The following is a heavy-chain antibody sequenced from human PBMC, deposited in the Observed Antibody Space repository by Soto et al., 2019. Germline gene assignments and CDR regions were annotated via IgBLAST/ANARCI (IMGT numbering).Heavy chain of an antibody. Sequence: EVQLVESGGGLVQPGGSLRLSCAASGFTFTSFGITSVRQAPGRGLEWVSHINSGGSVILYADSVKGRVTISRDNSKNSLYLELNSLRADDTAVYVCARDEDGTYELDYWGQGTLVNVSS. CDR1: GFTFTSFG. D-gene: IGHD3-22*01. V-gene: IGHV3-48*04. CDR3: ARDEDGTYELDY. J-gene: IGHJ4*02. CDR2: INSGGSVI.